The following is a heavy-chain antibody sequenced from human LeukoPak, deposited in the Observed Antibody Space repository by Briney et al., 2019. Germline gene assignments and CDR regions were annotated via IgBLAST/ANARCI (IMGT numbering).Heavy chain of an antibody. CDR3: AKWELYSGFYYIDY. D-gene: IGHD1-26*01. Sequence: GGSLRLSCAASGFTFSIYWMTWVRQGPGKGLEWVANIKPDGSLIYYVDSVKGRFTISRDNAKNSLYLQMNSLRAEDTAVYYCAKWELYSGFYYIDYWSQGTLATVSS. J-gene: IGHJ4*02. V-gene: IGHV3-7*01. CDR1: GFTFSIYW. CDR2: IKPDGSLI.